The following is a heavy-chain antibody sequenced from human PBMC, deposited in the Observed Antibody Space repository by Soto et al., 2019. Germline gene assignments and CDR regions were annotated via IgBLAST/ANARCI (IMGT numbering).Heavy chain of an antibody. CDR3: ARAWYSSGWYSMDV. D-gene: IGHD6-19*01. V-gene: IGHV1-69*13. CDR1: GCTFTSYD. J-gene: IGHJ6*02. CDR2: IIPMFGTA. Sequence: ASVKVSCKASGCTFTSYDINWVRQATGQGLEWMGGIIPMFGTANYAQKFQGRVTIIADESTSTAYMELSSLRSDDTAVYYCARAWYSSGWYSMDVWGQGTTVTVSS.